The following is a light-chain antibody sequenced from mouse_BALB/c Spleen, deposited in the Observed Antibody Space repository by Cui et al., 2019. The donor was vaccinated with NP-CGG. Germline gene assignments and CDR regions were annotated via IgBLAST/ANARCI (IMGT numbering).Light chain of an antibody. V-gene: IGLV1*01. CDR3: ALWYSNHWV. CDR2: GTN. J-gene: IGLJ1*01. Sequence: QAVVTQESARTTSPGETVTITCRLSTGAVTTSNYANWVQEKPDHLFTGLIGGTNNRAPGVPARFSGSLIGDKAALTITGAQTEDEAIYFCALWYSNHWVFGGGTKLTVL. CDR1: TGAVTTSNY.